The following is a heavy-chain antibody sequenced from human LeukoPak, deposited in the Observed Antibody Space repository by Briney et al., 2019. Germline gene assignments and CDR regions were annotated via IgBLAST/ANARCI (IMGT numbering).Heavy chain of an antibody. CDR1: GFTFSSYD. CDR3: ARGYCSNGVCQLFDY. D-gene: IGHD2-8*01. J-gene: IGHJ4*02. Sequence: GGSLRLSCAASGFTFSSYDMHWVRQATGKGLEWVSAIGTAGNTYYPGSVKGRFTISRENAKNSLYLQMNSLRDEDTAVYYCARGYCSNGVCQLFDYWGQGTLVTVSS. CDR2: IGTAGNT. V-gene: IGHV3-13*01.